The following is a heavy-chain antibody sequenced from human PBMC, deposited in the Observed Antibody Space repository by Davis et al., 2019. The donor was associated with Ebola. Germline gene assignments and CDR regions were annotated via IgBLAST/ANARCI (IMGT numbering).Heavy chain of an antibody. J-gene: IGHJ6*02. D-gene: IGHD3-10*01. CDR2: TYYSGST. CDR1: GGSISSYY. CDR3: ARDGYYGSGSYLSPDYYYGMDV. Sequence: SETLSLTCTVSGGSISSYYWSWIRQPPGKGLEWLGYTYYSGSTNYNPSLKSRVTISVDTSKNQSSLKLRSVTAADTAVYYRARDGYYGSGSYLSPDYYYGMDVWGQGTTVTVSS. V-gene: IGHV4-59*12.